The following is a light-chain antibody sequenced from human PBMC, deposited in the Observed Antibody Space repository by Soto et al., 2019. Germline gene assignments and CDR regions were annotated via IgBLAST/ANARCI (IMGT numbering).Light chain of an antibody. V-gene: IGKV1-39*01. CDR2: DTS. CDR3: QQSYNAPQT. J-gene: IGKJ1*01. Sequence: IHLTQSPPSLSASVLDVVTITFLASQGVSSSLAWYHQQPGKAPKLLIYDTSTLLSGVPPRFTGSGSGTDFTLTITSLQPEDSATYYCQQSYNAPQTFGQGTKVDIK. CDR1: QGVSSS.